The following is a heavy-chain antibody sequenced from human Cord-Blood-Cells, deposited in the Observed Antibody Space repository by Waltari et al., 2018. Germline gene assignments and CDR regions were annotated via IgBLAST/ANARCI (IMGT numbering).Heavy chain of an antibody. CDR3: ARSYDILTGYFDY. Sequence: QVQLVQSGAEVKKPGASVKVSCKASGYTFTAYYMHWVRTAPGKGLEWMGWINPNSGGTNYAQKFQGWVTMTRDTSISTAYMELSRLRSDDTAVYYCARSYDILTGYFDYWGQGTLVTVSS. CDR2: INPNSGGT. V-gene: IGHV1-2*04. D-gene: IGHD3-9*01. J-gene: IGHJ4*02. CDR1: GYTFTAYY.